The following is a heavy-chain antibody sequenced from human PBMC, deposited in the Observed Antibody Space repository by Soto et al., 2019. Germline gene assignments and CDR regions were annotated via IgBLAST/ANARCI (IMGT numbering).Heavy chain of an antibody. V-gene: IGHV4-39*01. CDR1: GGSISSSSYY. D-gene: IGHD3-10*01. CDR2: IYYSGST. CDR3: ARQRVRGIVIDY. Sequence: SETLSLTCTVSGGSISSSSYYWGWIRQPPGKGLEWIGSIYYSGSTYYNPSLKSRVTISVDTSKNQFSLKLSSVTAADTAVYYCARQRVRGIVIDYWGQGTLVTVSS. J-gene: IGHJ4*02.